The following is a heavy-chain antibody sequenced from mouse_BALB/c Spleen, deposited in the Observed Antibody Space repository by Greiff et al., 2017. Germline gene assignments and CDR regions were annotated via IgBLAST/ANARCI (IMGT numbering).Heavy chain of an antibody. CDR3: ARREYDYDEGFAY. D-gene: IGHD2-4*01. CDR1: GYSITSDYA. J-gene: IGHJ3*01. CDR2: ISYSGST. V-gene: IGHV3-2*02. Sequence: EVQLVESGPGLVKPSQSLSLTCTVTGYSITSDYAWNWIRQFPGNKLEWMGYISYSGSTSYNPSLKSRISITRDTSKNQFFLQLNSVTTEDTATYYCARREYDYDEGFAYWGQGTLVTVSA.